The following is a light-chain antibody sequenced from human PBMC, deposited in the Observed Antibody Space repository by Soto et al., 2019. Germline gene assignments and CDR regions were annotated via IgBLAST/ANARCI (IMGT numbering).Light chain of an antibody. J-gene: IGLJ1*01. CDR2: DVS. CDR3: CSHAGTYIYV. V-gene: IGLV2-11*01. CDR1: SSDVGAYNY. Sequence: QPVLTQPRSVSGSPGQSVTISCTGTSSDVGAYNYVSWYQQHPGKAPKLMIYDVSKRPSGVPDRFSGFKSGNTASLTISGLQAEDEADYSCCSHAGTYIYVFGTGTKLTVL.